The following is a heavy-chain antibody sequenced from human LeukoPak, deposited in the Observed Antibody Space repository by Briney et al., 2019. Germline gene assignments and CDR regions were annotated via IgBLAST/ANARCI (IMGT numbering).Heavy chain of an antibody. J-gene: IGHJ2*01. V-gene: IGHV3-21*01. CDR3: ARVGESSGWWAPSDWYFDL. D-gene: IGHD6-19*01. CDR1: GFTFSSYS. Sequence: GGYLRLSCAASGFTFSSYSMNWVRQAPGKGLERVSSISSSSSYIYYADSVKGRFTISRDNAKSSLYLQMNSLRAEDTAVYYCARVGESSGWWAPSDWYFDLWGRGTLVTVSS. CDR2: ISSSSSYI.